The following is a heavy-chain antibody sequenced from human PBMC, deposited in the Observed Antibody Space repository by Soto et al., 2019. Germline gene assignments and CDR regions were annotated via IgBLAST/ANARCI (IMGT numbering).Heavy chain of an antibody. CDR3: ARGRTYCSGGSCSYYYAMDV. V-gene: IGHV4-30-4*01. J-gene: IGHJ6*02. Sequence: QVQLQESGPGLVKPSQTLSLSCTVSGGSISSGDYYWSWIRQPPGKGLEWIGYIYYSGTTYYNPSLKSRLSISVDTSKNQFSLKLSSVTAADTAVYFCARGRTYCSGGSCSYYYAMDVWGQGTTVTVSS. D-gene: IGHD2-15*01. CDR2: IYYSGTT. CDR1: GGSISSGDYY.